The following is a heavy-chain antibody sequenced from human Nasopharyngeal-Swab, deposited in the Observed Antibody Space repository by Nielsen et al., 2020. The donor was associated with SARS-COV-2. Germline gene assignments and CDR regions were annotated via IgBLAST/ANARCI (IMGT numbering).Heavy chain of an antibody. V-gene: IGHV3-53*01. D-gene: IGHD3-10*01. CDR3: AREPSYYGSGSSPRGYCYYGMDV. J-gene: IGHJ6*02. Sequence: VRQAPGKGLEWVSVIYSGGSTYYADSVKGRFTISRDNSKNTLYLQMNSLRAEDTAVYYCAREPSYYGSGSSPRGYCYYGMDVWGQGTTVTVSS. CDR2: IYSGGST.